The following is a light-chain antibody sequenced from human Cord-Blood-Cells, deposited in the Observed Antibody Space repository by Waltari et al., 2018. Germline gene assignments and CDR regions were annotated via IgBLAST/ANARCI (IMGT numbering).Light chain of an antibody. CDR3: CSYAGSYTWV. J-gene: IGLJ3*02. CDR1: SXDVGGXXY. V-gene: IGLV2-11*01. Sequence: QSALTQPRSVSGSPGQSVTISCTGTSXDVGGXXYVSRYQPHPGKAPILMIYDVSKRPSGVPDRFSGSKSGNTASLTISGLQAEDEADYYCCSYAGSYTWVFGGGTKLTVL. CDR2: DVS.